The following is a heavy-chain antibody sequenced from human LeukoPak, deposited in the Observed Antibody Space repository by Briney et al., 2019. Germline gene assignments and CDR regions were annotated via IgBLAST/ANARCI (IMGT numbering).Heavy chain of an antibody. CDR1: GFTFSSYW. Sequence: GGSLRLSCAASGFTFSSYWMHWVRQAPGKGLVWVSRINSDGSSTSYADSVKGRFTISRDNAKNSLYLQMNSLRAEDTALYYCAKHSGSYQDFDYWGQGTLVTVSS. J-gene: IGHJ4*02. CDR3: AKHSGSYQDFDY. V-gene: IGHV3-74*01. D-gene: IGHD1-26*01. CDR2: INSDGSST.